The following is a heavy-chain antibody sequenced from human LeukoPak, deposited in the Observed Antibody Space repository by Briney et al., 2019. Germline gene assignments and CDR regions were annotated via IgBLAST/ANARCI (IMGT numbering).Heavy chain of an antibody. CDR3: ARDHVDTAMDYDAFDI. Sequence: GESLKISCEGSGYSFASYWIGWVRQMPGKGLEWMGIIYPGDSDTRYSPYFQGQVTISADKSISTAYLQWSSLKASDTAMYYCARDHVDTAMDYDAFDIWGQGTMVTVSS. J-gene: IGHJ3*02. CDR1: GYSFASYW. CDR2: IYPGDSDT. V-gene: IGHV5-51*01. D-gene: IGHD5-18*01.